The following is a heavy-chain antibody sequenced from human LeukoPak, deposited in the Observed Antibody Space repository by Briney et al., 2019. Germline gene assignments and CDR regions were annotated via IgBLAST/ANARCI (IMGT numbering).Heavy chain of an antibody. CDR1: GGSISSYY. Sequence: SETLSLTCTVSGGSISSYYWSWIRQPPGKGLEWIGYIYYSGSTTYNPSLKSRVTISVDTSKNQFSLKLSSVTAADTAVYYCARVETMVREVIIPYFDYWGQGTLVTVSS. D-gene: IGHD3-10*01. CDR3: ARVETMVREVIIPYFDY. CDR2: IYYSGST. J-gene: IGHJ4*02. V-gene: IGHV4-59*01.